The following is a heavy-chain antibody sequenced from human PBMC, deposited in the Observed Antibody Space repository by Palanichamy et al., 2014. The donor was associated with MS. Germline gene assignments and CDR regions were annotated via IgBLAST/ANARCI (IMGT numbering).Heavy chain of an antibody. CDR3: AKDRGVRPDY. CDR1: GFTFSGYV. J-gene: IGHJ4*02. V-gene: IGHV3-23*01. D-gene: IGHD3-10*01. Sequence: EVQLLESGGGLVXPGGSLRLSCAASGFTFSGYVMNWVRQAPGKGLEWVSDISGSGSKTNYADSVRGRFTISRDNSKSTLYLQMNSLRAEDTAVYYCAKDRGVRPDYWGQGTLVIVSS. CDR2: ISGSGSKT.